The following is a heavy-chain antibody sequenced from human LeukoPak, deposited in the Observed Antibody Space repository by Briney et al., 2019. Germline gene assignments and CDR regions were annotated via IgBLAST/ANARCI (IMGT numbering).Heavy chain of an antibody. CDR1: GFRFRSYW. Sequence: GGSLRLSCAASGFRFRSYWMSWIRQAPGKGLEWVTNIKQDGSEKYYVDSVKGRFTISRDNAKNSLYLQMNSLRAEDAAVYYCARDCGNGLFDPWGQGTLVTVSS. V-gene: IGHV3-7*04. J-gene: IGHJ5*02. CDR3: ARDCGNGLFDP. CDR2: IKQDGSEK. D-gene: IGHD6-19*01.